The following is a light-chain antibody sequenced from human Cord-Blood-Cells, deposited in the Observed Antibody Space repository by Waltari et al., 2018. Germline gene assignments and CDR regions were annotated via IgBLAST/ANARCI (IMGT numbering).Light chain of an antibody. J-gene: IGKJ3*01. Sequence: IVLTQSPGTLSLSPGERATLSCRASQSVSSSYLAWYQQKPGPAPRLLIYGASSRATGIPDRFIGSGSGTDFTLTISRLEPEDFAVYYCQQYGSSPPITFGPGTKVDIK. CDR1: QSVSSSY. V-gene: IGKV3-20*01. CDR3: QQYGSSPPIT. CDR2: GAS.